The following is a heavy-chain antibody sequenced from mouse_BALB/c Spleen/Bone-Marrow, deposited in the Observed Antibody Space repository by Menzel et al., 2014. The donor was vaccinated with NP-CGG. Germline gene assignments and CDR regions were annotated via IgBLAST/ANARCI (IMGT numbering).Heavy chain of an antibody. D-gene: IGHD2-4*01. J-gene: IGHJ3*01. CDR3: ARHAYYDQTEVSFVY. Sequence: EVQGVESGGGLVKSGGSLKLSCAASGFSFSNYCMSWVRQTPEKRLEWVATISGDGRYTFYSDSVKGRFTISRDNAKNNLYQQLSSLKSEDTALYYCARHAYYDQTEVSFVYWGQGTLVTVSA. V-gene: IGHV5-9-2*01. CDR1: GFSFSNYC. CDR2: ISGDGRYT.